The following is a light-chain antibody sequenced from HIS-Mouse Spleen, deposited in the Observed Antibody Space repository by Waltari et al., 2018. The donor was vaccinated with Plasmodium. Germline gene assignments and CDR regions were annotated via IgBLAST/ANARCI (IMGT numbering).Light chain of an antibody. J-gene: IGLJ1*01. CDR1: RRDVGSYNL. CDR3: CSYAGSSTYV. Sequence: QSALTQPASVSGSPGPSIPISCTGTRRDVGSYNLVSWYQQHPGKAPKLMIYEGSKRPSGVSNRFSGSKSGNTASLTISGLQAEDEADYYCCSYAGSSTYVFGTGTKVTVL. V-gene: IGLV2-23*01. CDR2: EGS.